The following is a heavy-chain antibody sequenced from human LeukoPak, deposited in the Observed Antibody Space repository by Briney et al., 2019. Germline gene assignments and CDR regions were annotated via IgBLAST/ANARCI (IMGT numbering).Heavy chain of an antibody. J-gene: IGHJ5*02. CDR1: GYTFTRYD. CDR2: MNPNSGNT. D-gene: IGHD1-26*01. Sequence: GASVKVSYKASGYTFTRYDINWVRRATGQGLEWMGWMNPNSGNTGYAQKFQGRVTMTRNTSISTAYMKLSSLRSEDTAVYYCARGAGATKNWFDPWGQGTLVTVSS. CDR3: ARGAGATKNWFDP. V-gene: IGHV1-8*01.